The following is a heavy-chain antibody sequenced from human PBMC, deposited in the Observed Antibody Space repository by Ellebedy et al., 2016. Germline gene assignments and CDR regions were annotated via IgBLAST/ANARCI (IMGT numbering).Heavy chain of an antibody. CDR1: GDSISSFTYH. CDR2: VYYTGTT. CDR3: ARDRRDGQNWLDN. Sequence: SETLSLTCTVSGDSISSFTYHWGWIRQPPGKSLEWIGCVYYTGTTYYNPHLMSRVTISVDTSRNQFSLSLKSVTAADSAVYYCARDRRDGQNWLDNWGRGMLVAVSS. D-gene: IGHD5-24*01. V-gene: IGHV4-39*07. J-gene: IGHJ4*02.